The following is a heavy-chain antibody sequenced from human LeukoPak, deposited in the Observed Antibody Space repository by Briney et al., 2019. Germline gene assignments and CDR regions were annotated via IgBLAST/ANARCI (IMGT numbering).Heavy chain of an antibody. V-gene: IGHV3-13*03. D-gene: IGHD3-16*02. CDR3: ARVLTPNYDYVWGSYRPTCFDY. Sequence: GGSLRLSCAAWGFTFSSYDMHWVRQPKGKGLEWAQAIGTAGDTYYPGSVKGQFTISRENAKNSLYLQMNSLRAGDTAVYYCARVLTPNYDYVWGSYRPTCFDYWDQGTLVTVSS. J-gene: IGHJ4*02. CDR2: IGTAGDT. CDR1: GFTFSSYD.